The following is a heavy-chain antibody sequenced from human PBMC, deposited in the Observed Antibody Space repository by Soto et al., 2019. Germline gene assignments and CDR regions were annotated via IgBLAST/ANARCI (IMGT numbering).Heavy chain of an antibody. Sequence: QVQLVQSGAEVKKPGASVKVSCKASGYTFTSYVIIWVRQAPGQGLEWMGWISAYNGNTNHAQKLQGRVTMTTDTSTSTAYMELRSLRSDDTAVYYCASYREQLVLYGMDVWGQGTTVTVSS. CDR2: ISAYNGNT. V-gene: IGHV1-18*01. J-gene: IGHJ6*02. CDR3: ASYREQLVLYGMDV. CDR1: GYTFTSYV. D-gene: IGHD6-13*01.